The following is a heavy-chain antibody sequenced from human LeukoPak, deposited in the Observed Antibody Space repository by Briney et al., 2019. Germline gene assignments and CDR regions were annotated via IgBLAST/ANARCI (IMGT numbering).Heavy chain of an antibody. Sequence: GGSLRLSCAASGFTFSSYAMHWVRQAPGKGLEWVAVISYDGSNKYYADSVKGRFTISRDNSKNTLYLQMNSLGAEDTAVYYCAREASGWSYFDYWGQGTLVTVSS. CDR1: GFTFSSYA. J-gene: IGHJ4*02. V-gene: IGHV3-30-3*01. CDR3: AREASGWSYFDY. CDR2: ISYDGSNK. D-gene: IGHD6-19*01.